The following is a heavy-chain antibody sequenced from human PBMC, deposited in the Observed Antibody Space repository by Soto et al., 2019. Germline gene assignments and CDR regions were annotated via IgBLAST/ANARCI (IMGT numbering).Heavy chain of an antibody. CDR3: AGGFGELPDY. J-gene: IGHJ4*02. Sequence: SETLSLTCTVSGGSISSSSYYWGWIRQPPGKGLEWIGSIYYSGSTYYNPSLKSRVTISVDTSKNQFSLKLSSVTAADTAVYYCAGGFGELPDYWGQGTLVTVSS. D-gene: IGHD3-10*01. V-gene: IGHV4-39*01. CDR2: IYYSGST. CDR1: GGSISSSSYY.